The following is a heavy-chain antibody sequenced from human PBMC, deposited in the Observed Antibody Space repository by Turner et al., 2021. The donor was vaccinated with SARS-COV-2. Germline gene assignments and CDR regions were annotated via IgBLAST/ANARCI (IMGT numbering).Heavy chain of an antibody. Sequence: EVQLVESGGGLVQPGGSLRLSCAASGFTFSSCWMHWVRQAPGQGLMWVSRIDTDGSTTSYADSVKGRFTISRDNAKNTLYLQMNSLRAEDTAVYYCATSRSFDYWGQGTLVTVSS. CDR2: IDTDGSTT. D-gene: IGHD6-13*01. V-gene: IGHV3-74*01. J-gene: IGHJ4*02. CDR3: ATSRSFDY. CDR1: GFTFSSCW.